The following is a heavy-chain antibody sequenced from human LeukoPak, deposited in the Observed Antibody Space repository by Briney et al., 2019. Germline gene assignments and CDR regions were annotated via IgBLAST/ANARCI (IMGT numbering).Heavy chain of an antibody. D-gene: IGHD5-24*01. CDR2: IYYSGTT. CDR1: GDSINSFY. Sequence: PSETLSLTCTDSGDSINSFYWSWIRQPPGKGLEWIGYIYYSGTTSLNPSLKSRVTISIDTSKTLSLKLSSVTAADTAVYYCARHDGGDGYLLDLWGQGTLVTVSS. CDR3: ARHDGGDGYLLDL. J-gene: IGHJ4*02. V-gene: IGHV4-59*08.